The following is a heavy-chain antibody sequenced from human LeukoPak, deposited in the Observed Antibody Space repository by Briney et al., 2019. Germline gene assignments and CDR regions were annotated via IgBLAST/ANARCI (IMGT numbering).Heavy chain of an antibody. CDR1: GFTFSSYA. V-gene: IGHV3-23*01. CDR3: AKAHSSGWYVIFDY. J-gene: IGHJ4*02. D-gene: IGHD6-19*01. CDR2: ISGSGSST. Sequence: GGSLRLSCAASGFTFSSYAMNWVRQATGKGLEWVSVISGSGSSTYYADSVKGRFTISRDNSKNTLYLQMNSLRAEDAALYYCAKAHSSGWYVIFDYWGQGTLVTVSS.